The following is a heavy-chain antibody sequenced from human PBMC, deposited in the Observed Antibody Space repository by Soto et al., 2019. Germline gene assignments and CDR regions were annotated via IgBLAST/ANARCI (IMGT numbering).Heavy chain of an antibody. CDR1: GGSISSGGYS. D-gene: IGHD5-12*01. V-gene: IGHV4-30-2*01. CDR2: IYHSGST. CDR3: ARRRGFPYYYGMDV. Sequence: SETLSLTCAVAGGSISSGGYSWSWIRQPPGKGLEWIGYIYHSGSTYYNPSLKSRVTISVDRSKNQFSLKLSSVTAADTAVYYCARRRGFPYYYGMDVWGQGTTVTVSS. J-gene: IGHJ6*02.